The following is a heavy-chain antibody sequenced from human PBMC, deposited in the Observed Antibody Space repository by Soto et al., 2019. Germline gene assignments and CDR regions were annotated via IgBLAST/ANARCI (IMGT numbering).Heavy chain of an antibody. D-gene: IGHD3-22*01. CDR1: GGSISSSSYY. CDR2: IYYSGST. CDR3: AGDYYSSGYYLIDI. J-gene: IGHJ3*02. V-gene: IGHV4-39*01. Sequence: QLQLQESGPGLVKPSETLSLTCTVSGGSISSSSYYWGWIRQPPGKGLEWIGSIYYSGSTYYNPSIKSRLTIAVDTYKNQFSLKLSSVTATDTAVYYCAGDYYSSGYYLIDIWGQGTMVTVFS.